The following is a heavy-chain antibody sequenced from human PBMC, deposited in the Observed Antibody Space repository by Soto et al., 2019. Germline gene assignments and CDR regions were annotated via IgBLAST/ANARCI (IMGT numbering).Heavy chain of an antibody. J-gene: IGHJ4*02. D-gene: IGHD6-19*01. CDR1: CGSFSGYY. Sequence: SEILSLTCAVYCGSFSGYYWSWIRQPLGKGLEWIGEINHSGSTNYNPSLKSRVTISVDTSKNKFSLKLRLVTTADTPVYYCAREAYSNGGYGDWGPGTVVTVSS. V-gene: IGHV4-34*01. CDR3: AREAYSNGGYGD. CDR2: INHSGST.